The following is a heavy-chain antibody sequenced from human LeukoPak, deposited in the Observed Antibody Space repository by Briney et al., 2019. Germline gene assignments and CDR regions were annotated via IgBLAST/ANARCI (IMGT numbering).Heavy chain of an antibody. CDR3: AREGARWYSADAFDI. CDR1: GFTFSSYA. J-gene: IGHJ3*02. V-gene: IGHV3-53*01. D-gene: IGHD2-15*01. Sequence: GGSLRLSCAASGFTFSSYAMSWVRQAPGKGLEWVSVIYSGGSTYYADSVKGRFTISRDNSKNTLYLQMNSLRAEDTAVYYCAREGARWYSADAFDIWGQGTMVTVSS. CDR2: IYSGGST.